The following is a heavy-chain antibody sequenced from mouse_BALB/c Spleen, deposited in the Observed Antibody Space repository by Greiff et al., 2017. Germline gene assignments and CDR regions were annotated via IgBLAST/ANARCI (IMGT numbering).Heavy chain of an antibody. CDR1: GYTFTDYE. J-gene: IGHJ2*01. CDR2: IDPETGGT. D-gene: IGHD4-1*01. CDR3: TKLGRGYFDY. V-gene: IGHV1-15*01. Sequence: QVQLKESGAELVRPGASVTLSCKASGYTFTDYEMHWVKQTPVHGLEWIGAIDPETGGTAYNQKFKGKATLTADKSSSTAYMELRSLTSEDSAVYYCTKLGRGYFDYWGQGTTLTVSS.